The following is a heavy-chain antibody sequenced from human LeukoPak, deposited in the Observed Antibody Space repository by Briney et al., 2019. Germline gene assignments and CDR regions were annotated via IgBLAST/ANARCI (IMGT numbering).Heavy chain of an antibody. D-gene: IGHD3-3*01. Sequence: GGSLRLSCAASEFTFSSYGMHWVRQAPGKGLEWVAVISYDGSNKYYADSVKGRFTISRDNSKNTLYLQMNSLRAEDTAVYYCAKDGSPQRFLEWLSPYYYYYGMDVWGQGTTVTVSS. CDR2: ISYDGSNK. V-gene: IGHV3-30*18. CDR3: AKDGSPQRFLEWLSPYYYYYGMDV. CDR1: EFTFSSYG. J-gene: IGHJ6*02.